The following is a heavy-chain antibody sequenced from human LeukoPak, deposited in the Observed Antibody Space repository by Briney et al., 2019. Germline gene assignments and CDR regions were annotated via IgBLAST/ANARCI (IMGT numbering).Heavy chain of an antibody. Sequence: GESLRLSCAASGFTFSECAMTWVRQAPGKGLEWVSAISSRGNFTFYADSVKGRFTISRDNSKNTLYLQMNNLRAEDTAVYYCAREEDVWGQGTTVTVSS. CDR3: AREEDV. CDR2: ISSRGNFT. J-gene: IGHJ6*02. V-gene: IGHV3-23*01. CDR1: GFTFSECA.